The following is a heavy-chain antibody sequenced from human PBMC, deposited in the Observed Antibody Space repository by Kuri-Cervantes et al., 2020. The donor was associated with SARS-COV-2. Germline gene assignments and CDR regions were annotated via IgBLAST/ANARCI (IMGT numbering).Heavy chain of an antibody. CDR3: ARSQLLWFGERRYYFDY. J-gene: IGHJ4*02. CDR2: IYYSGST. CDR1: GGSISSHY. Sequence: ESLKISCTVSGGSISSHYWSWVRQPPGKGLEWSGYIYYSGSTNYNPSLKSRVTISVDTSKNQFSLKLSSVTAADTAVYYCARSQLLWFGERRYYFDYWGQGTLVTVSS. D-gene: IGHD3-10*01. V-gene: IGHV4-59*11.